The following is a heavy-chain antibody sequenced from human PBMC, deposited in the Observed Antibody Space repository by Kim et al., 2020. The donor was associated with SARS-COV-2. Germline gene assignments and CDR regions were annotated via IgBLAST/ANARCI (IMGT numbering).Heavy chain of an antibody. D-gene: IGHD6-6*01. CDR3: ARMTARSWVDP. Sequence: RYNPPLKWRATISVATSKNQFSLKLSWVTAADTAVYYCARMTARSWVDPWGQGTLVTVSS. J-gene: IGHJ5*02. V-gene: IGHV4-59*01.